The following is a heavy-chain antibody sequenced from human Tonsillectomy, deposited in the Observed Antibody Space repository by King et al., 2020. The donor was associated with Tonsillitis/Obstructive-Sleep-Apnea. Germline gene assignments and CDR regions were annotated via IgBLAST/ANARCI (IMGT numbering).Heavy chain of an antibody. J-gene: IGHJ6*03. CDR2: IIPILHIP. CDR3: ASSAILPAESTIVRMDV. CDR1: GGTFSSFA. V-gene: IGHV1-69*09. D-gene: IGHD3-10*02. Sequence: QLVQSGAEVKRPGSSVKVSCKASGGTFSSFAFSWVRQAPGQGLEWMGRIIPILHIPNYAQKFQGRVTVTADTSTSTAYMELSSLRAEDTAVYYCASSAILPAESTIVRMDVWGKGTTVTVSS.